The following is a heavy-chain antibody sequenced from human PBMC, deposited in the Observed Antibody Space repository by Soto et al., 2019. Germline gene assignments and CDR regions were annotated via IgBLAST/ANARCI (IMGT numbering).Heavy chain of an antibody. CDR2: INPNSGGT. V-gene: IGHV1-2*02. CDR3: ARFVGDYYYGMDV. Sequence: SVKVSCKASGYTFTGYYMHWVRQAPGQGLEWMGWINPNSGGTNYAQKFQGRVTMTRDTSISTAYMELSRLRSDDTAVYYCARFVGDYYYGMDVWGQGTTVTVSS. CDR1: GYTFTGYY. D-gene: IGHD2-15*01. J-gene: IGHJ6*02.